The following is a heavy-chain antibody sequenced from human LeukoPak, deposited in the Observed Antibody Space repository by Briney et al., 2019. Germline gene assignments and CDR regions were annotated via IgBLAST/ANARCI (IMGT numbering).Heavy chain of an antibody. CDR3: ARPLRYCSSTSCYYFDY. D-gene: IGHD2-2*01. Sequence: GRSLRLSCAASGFTFSSYAMHWVRQAPGKGLEWVAVISYDGSNKYYADSVKGRFTISRDNSKNTLYLQMNSLRAEDTAVYYCARPLRYCSSTSCYYFDYWGLGTLVTVSS. J-gene: IGHJ4*02. CDR2: ISYDGSNK. CDR1: GFTFSSYA. V-gene: IGHV3-30*04.